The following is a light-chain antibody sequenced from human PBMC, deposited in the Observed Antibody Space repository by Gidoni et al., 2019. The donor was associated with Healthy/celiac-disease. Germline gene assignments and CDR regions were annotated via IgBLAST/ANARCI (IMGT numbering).Light chain of an antibody. J-gene: IGKJ2*04. CDR3: QQYYSTPCS. V-gene: IGKV4-1*01. CDR2: WAS. Sequence: DIVMTQSQASVAVSLGERATINCKSSQSVLYSSNNKNYLAWYQQKPGQHPKLLIYWASTRESGVPDRFSGSGSGTDFTLTISSLQAEDVAVYYCQQYYSTPCSFGQGTKLEIK. CDR1: QSVLYSSNNKNY.